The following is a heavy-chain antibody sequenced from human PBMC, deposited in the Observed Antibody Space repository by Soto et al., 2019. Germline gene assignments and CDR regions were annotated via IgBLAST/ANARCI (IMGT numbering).Heavy chain of an antibody. J-gene: IGHJ4*02. CDR3: ARTWRFFTDSSGWKFDY. CDR2: IFSNDEK. CDR1: GFSLSNARMG. Sequence: SGPTLVNPTETLTLTCTVSGFSLSNARMGVSWIRQPPGKALEWLAHIFSNDEKSYSTSLKSRLTISKDTSKSQVVLTMTNMDPVDTATYYCARTWRFFTDSSGWKFDYWGQGTLVTVYS. V-gene: IGHV2-26*01. D-gene: IGHD6-19*01.